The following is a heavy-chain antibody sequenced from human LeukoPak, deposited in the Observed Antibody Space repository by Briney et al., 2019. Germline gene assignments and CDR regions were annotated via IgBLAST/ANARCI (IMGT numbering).Heavy chain of an antibody. CDR3: ARTLVVVMYYGMDV. J-gene: IGHJ6*02. D-gene: IGHD3-22*01. CDR1: GFTVSTNY. Sequence: GGSLRLSCAASGFTVSTNYMSWVRQAPGKGLEWVSVLYSGGGIYYADSVKGRITISRDNSKNMVFLQMNSLRVEDTAVYYCARTLVVVMYYGMDVWAKGPRSPSP. CDR2: LYSGGGI. V-gene: IGHV3-53*01.